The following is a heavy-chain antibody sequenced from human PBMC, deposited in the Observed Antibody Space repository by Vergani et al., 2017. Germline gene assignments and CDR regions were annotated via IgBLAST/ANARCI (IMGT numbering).Heavy chain of an antibody. CDR2: IIPIFGPA. Sequence: QVQLVQSGAEVKKPGSSVKVSCKASGGTFSSYAISWVRQAPGQGLEWMGGIIPIFGPANYAQKFQGRVTITADESTSTAYMELSSLRSEDTAVYYCARGYCTNGVCGDYYYYMDVWGKGTTVTVSS. V-gene: IGHV1-69*01. CDR3: ARGYCTNGVCGDYYYYMDV. D-gene: IGHD2-8*01. CDR1: GGTFSSYA. J-gene: IGHJ6*03.